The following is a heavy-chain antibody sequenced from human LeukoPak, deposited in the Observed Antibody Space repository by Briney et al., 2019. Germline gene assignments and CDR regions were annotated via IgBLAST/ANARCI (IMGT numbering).Heavy chain of an antibody. J-gene: IGHJ3*02. CDR3: ARLHTMLVAFDI. CDR2: ISPSGDIK. CDR1: GFTFSRHG. V-gene: IGHV3-23*01. D-gene: IGHD3-22*01. Sequence: GGSLRLSCVASGFTFSRHGMNWVRQAPGKGLEWVSGISPSGDIKYYVDSVKGRFTVSRDNSKNSLYLQMNSLRAEDTAVYYCARLHTMLVAFDIWGQGTMVTVSS.